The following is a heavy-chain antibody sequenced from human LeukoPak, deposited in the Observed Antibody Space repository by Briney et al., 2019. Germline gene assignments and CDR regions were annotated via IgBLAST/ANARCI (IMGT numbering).Heavy chain of an antibody. CDR3: ARGRGSYYNGWFDP. CDR2: INHSGST. J-gene: IGHJ5*02. Sequence: SETLSLTCAVYGGSFSGDYWSWIRQPPGKGLEWIGEINHSGSTNYNPSLKSRVTISVDTSKNQFSLKLSSVTAADTAVYYCARGRGSYYNGWFDPWGQGTLVTVSS. D-gene: IGHD1-26*01. V-gene: IGHV4-34*01. CDR1: GGSFSGDY.